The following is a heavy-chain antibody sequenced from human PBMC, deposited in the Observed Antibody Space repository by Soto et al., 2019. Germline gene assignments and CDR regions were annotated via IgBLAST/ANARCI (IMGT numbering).Heavy chain of an antibody. CDR3: ASSGSYFYYFDY. Sequence: PSETLSLTCAVSGGSISSGGYSWSWIRQPPGKGLEWIGYIYHSGSTYYNPSLKSRVTISVDRSKNQFSLKLSSVTAADTAVYYCASSGSYFYYFDYWGQGTLVTVSS. CDR1: GGSISSGGYS. J-gene: IGHJ4*02. CDR2: IYHSGST. V-gene: IGHV4-30-2*01. D-gene: IGHD1-26*01.